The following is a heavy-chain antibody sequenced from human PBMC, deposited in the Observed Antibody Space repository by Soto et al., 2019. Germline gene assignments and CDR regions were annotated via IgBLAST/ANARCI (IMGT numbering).Heavy chain of an antibody. Sequence: PSETLSLTCTVSGGSISSSSYYWGWIRQPPGKGLEWIGSICYSGSTYYNPSLKSRVTISVDTSKDQFSLKLSSVTAADTAVYYCARHGGNMAAPEYFQHWGQGTLVTVS. CDR2: ICYSGST. V-gene: IGHV4-39*01. CDR3: ARHGGNMAAPEYFQH. D-gene: IGHD2-15*01. CDR1: GGSISSSSYY. J-gene: IGHJ1*01.